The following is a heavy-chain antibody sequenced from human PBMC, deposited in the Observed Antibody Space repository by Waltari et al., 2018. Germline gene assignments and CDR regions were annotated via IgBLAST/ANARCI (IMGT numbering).Heavy chain of an antibody. CDR1: GGAIDTYY. J-gene: IGHJ4*02. D-gene: IGHD5-12*01. CDR3: ARVANSGYDDRGHFDF. V-gene: IGHV4-59*01. Sequence: QVQLLESGPGLVKPSETLSLTCTVSGGAIDTYYWSWIRQPPGKGLEGIAYIFHTGSTNYNPALKSRVTMSVDTSKNQFSLKLSSVTAADTAVYFCARVANSGYDDRGHFDFWGQGTLVTVSS. CDR2: IFHTGST.